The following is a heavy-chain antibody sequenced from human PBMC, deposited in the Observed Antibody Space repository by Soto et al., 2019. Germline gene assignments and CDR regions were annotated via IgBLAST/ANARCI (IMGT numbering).Heavy chain of an antibody. D-gene: IGHD3-10*01. Sequence: SETLSLTCTVSSGSISSSSYYWGWIRQPPGKGLEWIGSIYYSGSTYYNPSLKSRVTISVDTSKNQFSLKLSSVTAADTAVYYCAMTYYPSYYFDYWGQGTLVTVSS. CDR3: AMTYYPSYYFDY. V-gene: IGHV4-39*01. CDR1: SGSISSSSYY. J-gene: IGHJ4*02. CDR2: IYYSGST.